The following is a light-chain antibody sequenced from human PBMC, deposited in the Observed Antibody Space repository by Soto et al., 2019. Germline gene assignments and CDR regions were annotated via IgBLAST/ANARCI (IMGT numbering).Light chain of an antibody. Sequence: DIQMTQSPSSLSASVGDRVTLTCRASQSISSYLIWYQHKPGEAPKLLIYGASSLYSGVPSRFSGSGSGTEFTLTINSLQPEDFATYYCQQSYSNPLTFGGGTKVEIK. CDR2: GAS. J-gene: IGKJ4*01. V-gene: IGKV1-39*01. CDR3: QQSYSNPLT. CDR1: QSISSY.